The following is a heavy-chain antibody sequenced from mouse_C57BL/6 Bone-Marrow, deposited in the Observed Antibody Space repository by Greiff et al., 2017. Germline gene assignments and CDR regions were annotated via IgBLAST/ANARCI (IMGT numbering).Heavy chain of an antibody. D-gene: IGHD1-1*01. CDR1: GYTFTSYW. J-gene: IGHJ3*01. V-gene: IGHV1-69*01. Sequence: QVQLQQPGAELVMPGASVKLSCKASGYTFTSYWMHWVKQRPGQGLEWIGEIDPSDSYTNYNQKFKGKSTLTVDKSSSTAYMQLSSLTSEDSAVYDCAMRSAGVGFAYWGQGTLVTVSA. CDR3: AMRSAGVGFAY. CDR2: IDPSDSYT.